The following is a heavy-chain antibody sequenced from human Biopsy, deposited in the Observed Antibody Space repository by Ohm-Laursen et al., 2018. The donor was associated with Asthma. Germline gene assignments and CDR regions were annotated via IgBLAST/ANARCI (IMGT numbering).Heavy chain of an antibody. D-gene: IGHD3-22*01. V-gene: IGHV3-9*01. J-gene: IGHJ4*01. Sequence: SLRLSCSASGFSFDNCAMHWVRQAPGKGLEWVSSISWNSGNIDYADSVKGRFTISRDNAKNSLYLQMQSLRPEDTAFYYCAKSADYYDSTDYLDFWGRGTLVTVSS. CDR2: ISWNSGNI. CDR3: AKSADYYDSTDYLDF. CDR1: GFSFDNCA.